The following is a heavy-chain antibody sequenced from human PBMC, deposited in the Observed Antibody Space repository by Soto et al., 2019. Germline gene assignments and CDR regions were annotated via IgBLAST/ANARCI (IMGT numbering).Heavy chain of an antibody. CDR3: AIPPYYYDSSGRTIDY. D-gene: IGHD3-22*01. V-gene: IGHV3-21*01. CDR1: GFTFSSYS. CDR2: ISSSSSYI. J-gene: IGHJ4*02. Sequence: PGGSLRLSCAASGFTFSSYSMNWVRQAPGKGLEWVSSISSSSSYIYYADSVKGRFTISRDNAKNSLYLQMNSLRAEDTAVYHCAIPPYYYDSSGRTIDYWGQGTLVTVSS.